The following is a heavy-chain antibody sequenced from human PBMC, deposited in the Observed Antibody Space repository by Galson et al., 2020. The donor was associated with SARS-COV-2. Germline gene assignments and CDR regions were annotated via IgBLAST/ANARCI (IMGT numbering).Heavy chain of an antibody. CDR2: IRYNGNKK. Sequence: GGSLRLSCAASGFTFGDYGMHWVRQAPGKGLIWVASIRYNGNKKHYADSVKGRFTISRDNSKNILYLQMNSLRVDDTAVYYCVTTVTTWHGVDIWGQGTMVTVSS. J-gene: IGHJ3*02. CDR3: VTTVTTWHGVDI. D-gene: IGHD4-17*01. CDR1: GFTFGDYG. V-gene: IGHV3-30*02.